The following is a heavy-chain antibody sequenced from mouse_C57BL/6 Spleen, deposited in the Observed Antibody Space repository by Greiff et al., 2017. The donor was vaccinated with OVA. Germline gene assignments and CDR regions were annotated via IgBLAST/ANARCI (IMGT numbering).Heavy chain of an antibody. CDR2: ITHSGET. Sequence: VQLQQSGPGLVKPSPSLFLTCSITGFPITSGYYWIWIRQSPGKPLEWMGYITHSGETFYNPSLPSPIPITIETSKNQFFLRMNSVTTEDTAMYYCAGNTAGYWYFDVWGTGTTVTVSS. J-gene: IGHJ1*03. D-gene: IGHD3-1*01. V-gene: IGHV12-3*01. CDR3: AGNTAGYWYFDV. CDR1: GFPITSGYY.